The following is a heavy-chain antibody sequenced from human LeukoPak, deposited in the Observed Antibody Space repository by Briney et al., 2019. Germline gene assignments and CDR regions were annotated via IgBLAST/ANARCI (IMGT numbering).Heavy chain of an antibody. Sequence: SETLSLTCTVSGGSISSSSYYWGWIRQPPRKGLEWIGSIYYSGSTYYNPSLKSRVTISVDTSKNQFSLKLSSVTAADTAVYYCARGYSGSHQTDYWGQGTLVTVSS. CDR2: IYYSGST. CDR3: ARGYSGSHQTDY. CDR1: GGSISSSSYY. D-gene: IGHD1-26*01. J-gene: IGHJ4*02. V-gene: IGHV4-39*07.